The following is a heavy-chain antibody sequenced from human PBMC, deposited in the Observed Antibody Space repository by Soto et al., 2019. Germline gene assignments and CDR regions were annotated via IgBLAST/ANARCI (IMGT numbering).Heavy chain of an antibody. Sequence: SETLSLTCTVSGGSISSGGYYWSWIRQHPGKGLEWIGYIFYSGSTYYNPSLKSRVTISVDTSKNQFSLKLSSVTAADTAVYYCARAEVRYYMDVWGKGTTVTVSS. J-gene: IGHJ6*03. CDR2: IFYSGST. CDR3: ARAEVRYYMDV. CDR1: GGSISSGGYY. D-gene: IGHD4-4*01. V-gene: IGHV4-31*03.